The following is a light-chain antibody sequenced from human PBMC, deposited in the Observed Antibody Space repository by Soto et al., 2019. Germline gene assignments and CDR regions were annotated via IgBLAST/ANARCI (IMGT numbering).Light chain of an antibody. Sequence: IQMTQSPSTRSASLGDRVTLTCRASQSVTKWVAWYQQRPGQAPKVLIWDASSLQRGVPSRFSGSGYGTEFTLTISSLQPDDFATYYCQHYNGHSTWSFGQGTNVDIK. CDR2: DAS. CDR3: QHYNGHSTWS. CDR1: QSVTKW. J-gene: IGKJ1*01. V-gene: IGKV1-5*01.